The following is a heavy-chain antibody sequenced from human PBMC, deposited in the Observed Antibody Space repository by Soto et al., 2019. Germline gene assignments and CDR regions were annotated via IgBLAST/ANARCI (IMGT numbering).Heavy chain of an antibody. D-gene: IGHD4-17*01. Sequence: QVQLQESGPGLVKPSKTLSLSCTVSGGSITSGAHYWTWIRQHPGKGLEWIGYIYYSGTNFYNPSLKRRVTISVDTSKNQFSQKLGSVTAADTAVDYCARADGDYVGVSWGQGTLVTVSS. J-gene: IGHJ5*02. CDR2: IYYSGTN. V-gene: IGHV4-31*03. CDR1: GGSITSGAHY. CDR3: ARADGDYVGVS.